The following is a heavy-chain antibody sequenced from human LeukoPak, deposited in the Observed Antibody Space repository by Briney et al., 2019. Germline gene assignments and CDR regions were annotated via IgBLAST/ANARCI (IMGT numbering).Heavy chain of an antibody. CDR2: ISSSSSYI. CDR3: AREAPYGDIDY. V-gene: IGHV3-21*01. Sequence: GGSLRLSCAASGFTFSSYSMNWVRQAPGKGLEWVSSISSSSSYIYYADSVKGRFTISRDNSKNTLYLQMNSLRAEDTAVYYCAREAPYGDIDYWGQGTLVTVSS. CDR1: GFTFSSYS. D-gene: IGHD4-17*01. J-gene: IGHJ4*02.